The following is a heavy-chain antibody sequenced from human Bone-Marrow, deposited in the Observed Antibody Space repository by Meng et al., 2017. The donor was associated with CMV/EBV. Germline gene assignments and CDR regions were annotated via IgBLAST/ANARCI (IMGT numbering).Heavy chain of an antibody. D-gene: IGHD3-3*01. CDR3: ARAPIPHLYDFWSGYYGGYYYGMDV. Sequence: ASVKVSCKASGYTFTSYGISWVRQAPGQGLEWMGWISAYNGDTNYAQKFQGRVTITRNTSISTAYMELSSLRSEDTAVYYCARAPIPHLYDFWSGYYGGYYYGMDVWGQGTTVTVSS. CDR1: GYTFTSYG. V-gene: IGHV1-18*01. CDR2: ISAYNGDT. J-gene: IGHJ6*02.